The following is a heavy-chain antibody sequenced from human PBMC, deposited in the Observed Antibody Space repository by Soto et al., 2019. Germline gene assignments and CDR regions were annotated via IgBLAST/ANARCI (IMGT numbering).Heavy chain of an antibody. V-gene: IGHV1-18*04. CDR1: GYTFTNYG. J-gene: IGHJ3*01. CDR2: ISANNGNT. D-gene: IGHD2-15*01. Sequence: QVQLVQSGAEVKKPGASVKVSCKASGYTFTNYGVSWVRQAPGQGLEWMGWISANNGNTNYAQRFQDRVIMTTDRSQSKAYMELTSLRSDDPAVFYCTRSFTPNDPFDFWGQGTMVTVSS. CDR3: TRSFTPNDPFDF.